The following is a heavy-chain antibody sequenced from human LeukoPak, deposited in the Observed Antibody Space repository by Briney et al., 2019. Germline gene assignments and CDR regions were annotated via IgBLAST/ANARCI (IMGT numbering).Heavy chain of an antibody. D-gene: IGHD3-22*01. CDR2: IYYSGNT. CDR1: GGSISSGAYP. V-gene: IGHV4-30-4*07. J-gene: IGHJ4*02. CDR3: ARLNYDNTSYYSNYFEY. Sequence: SQTLSLTCAFSGGSISSGAYPWSWIRRPPGKGLEWIGYIYYSGNTYYHPSLKSRVTISVDTSKNQFSLKLSSVTAEDTAVYYCARLNYDNTSYYSNYFEYWGQGTLVTVSS.